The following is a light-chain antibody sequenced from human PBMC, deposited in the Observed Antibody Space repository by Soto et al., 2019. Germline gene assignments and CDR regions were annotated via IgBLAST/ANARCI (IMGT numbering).Light chain of an antibody. CDR2: GAS. CDR1: QSVSSTF. V-gene: IGKV3-20*01. J-gene: IGKJ1*01. CDR3: QQYDSSRT. Sequence: EIVLTQSPGTLSLSPGERATLSCRASQSVSSTFLAWYQQKPGQAPRVLIYGASTRATSIPDRFSGSGSGTEFTLTISRLEPEDFAVYYCQQYDSSRTFGQGTKVEMK.